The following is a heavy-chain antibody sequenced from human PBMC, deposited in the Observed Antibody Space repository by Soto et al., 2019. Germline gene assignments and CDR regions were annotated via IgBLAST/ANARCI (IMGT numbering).Heavy chain of an antibody. CDR3: ARGAYSNLYIDY. V-gene: IGHV3-48*02. J-gene: IGHJ4*02. Sequence: EVQLVESGGGLVQPGGSLRLSCAASGFTFSSYSMNWVRQAPGKGLEWVSYISSSSSTIYYADSVKGRFTISRDNAKNPLYLQMTSLRDEDTAVYYCARGAYSNLYIDYWGQGTLVTVSS. CDR1: GFTFSSYS. D-gene: IGHD3-16*01. CDR2: ISSSSSTI.